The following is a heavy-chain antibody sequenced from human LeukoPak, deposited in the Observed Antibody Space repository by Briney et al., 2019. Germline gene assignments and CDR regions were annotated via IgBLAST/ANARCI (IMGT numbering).Heavy chain of an antibody. D-gene: IGHD3-10*01. V-gene: IGHV3-53*01. J-gene: IGHJ2*01. CDR3: ARVGDHYHWYLDL. CDR2: LYSGGTT. Sequence: SGGSLTLSREGSGFDVSANYMNWVRQAPGKGLEWVSILYSGGTTYYADSVKGRFTVSRESSKNTLLLHMTSLRAEDTAVYYCARVGDHYHWYLDLWGRGTLVTASS. CDR1: GFDVSANY.